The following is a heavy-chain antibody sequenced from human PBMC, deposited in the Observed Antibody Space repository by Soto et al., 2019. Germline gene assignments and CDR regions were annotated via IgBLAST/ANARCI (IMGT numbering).Heavy chain of an antibody. J-gene: IGHJ4*02. Sequence: QVQLVESGGGVVQPGRSLRLSCAASGFTFSSYAMHWVRQVPGKGLEWVAVISYDVSNKYYADSVKGRFTISRDNSKNALYREMNSMRAEDTAVYYCAREIQGYFDWLSFYFDYWGQGTLVTVSS. D-gene: IGHD3-9*01. CDR3: AREIQGYFDWLSFYFDY. V-gene: IGHV3-30-3*01. CDR2: ISYDVSNK. CDR1: GFTFSSYA.